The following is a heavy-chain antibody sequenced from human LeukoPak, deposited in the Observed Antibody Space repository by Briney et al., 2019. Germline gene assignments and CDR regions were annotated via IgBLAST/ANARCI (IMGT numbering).Heavy chain of an antibody. CDR1: GYTFTSYG. CDR3: ARDESSYSSSWDFDY. J-gene: IGHJ4*02. V-gene: IGHV1-18*01. CDR2: ISAYNGNT. D-gene: IGHD6-13*01. Sequence: ASVKVSCKASGYTFTSYGISWGRQAPGQGLEWMGWISAYNGNTNYAQKLQGRVTMTTDTSTSTAYMELRSLRSDDTAVYYCARDESSYSSSWDFDYWGQGTLVTVSS.